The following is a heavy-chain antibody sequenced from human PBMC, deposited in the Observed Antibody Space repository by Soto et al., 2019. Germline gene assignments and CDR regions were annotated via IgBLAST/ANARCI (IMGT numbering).Heavy chain of an antibody. D-gene: IGHD1-20*01. J-gene: IGHJ3*02. Sequence: GGSLRLSCAASGFTFSSYGMHWVRQAPGKGLEWVAVIWYDGSNKYYADSVKGRFTISRDNSKNTLYLQMNSLRAEDTAVYYCARDNWNDAFAFDIWGQGTMVTVSS. CDR1: GFTFSSYG. CDR3: ARDNWNDAFAFDI. CDR2: IWYDGSNK. V-gene: IGHV3-33*01.